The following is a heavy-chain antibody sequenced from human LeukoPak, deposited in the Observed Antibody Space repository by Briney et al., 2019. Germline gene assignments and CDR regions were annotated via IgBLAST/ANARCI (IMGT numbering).Heavy chain of an antibody. CDR1: GFTFSTYY. J-gene: IGHJ5*02. CDR3: ARDAPTNWFDT. V-gene: IGHV3-74*01. CDR2: INSDGSGA. Sequence: PGGSMRLSCAASGFTFSTYYMDWVRQAPGKGMVWISRINSDGSGAIYADSVKGRLTVSRDNAKTTLYLQMNSRMAKDAPVHYFARDAPTNWFDTWGEGTLATASS.